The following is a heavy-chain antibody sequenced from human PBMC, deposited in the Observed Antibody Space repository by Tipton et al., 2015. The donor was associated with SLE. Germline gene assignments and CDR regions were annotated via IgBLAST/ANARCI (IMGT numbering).Heavy chain of an antibody. CDR3: ARESATMVRGVVIPNYYYYHMDV. Sequence: SLRLSCAASGFTFSDYYMSWIRQAPGKGLEWVSYISSSSSYTNYADSVKGRFTISRDNAKNSLYLQMNSLRAEDTAVYYCARESATMVRGVVIPNYYYYHMDVWGKGTTVTVSS. V-gene: IGHV3-11*06. D-gene: IGHD3-10*01. J-gene: IGHJ6*03. CDR1: GFTFSDYY. CDR2: ISSSSSYT.